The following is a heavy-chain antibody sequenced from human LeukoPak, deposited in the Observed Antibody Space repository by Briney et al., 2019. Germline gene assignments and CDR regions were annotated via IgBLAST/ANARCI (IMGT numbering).Heavy chain of an antibody. J-gene: IGHJ4*02. Sequence: GESLKISCAASGFTFSSYSMNWVRQAPGKGLEWVSVISGSGGSTDYADSVKGRFTISRDNAKSTLYLQMNSLRAEDTAMYYCAKMGSAHYYGDYWGQGTLVIVSS. V-gene: IGHV3-23*01. CDR3: AKMGSAHYYGDY. CDR2: ISGSGGST. CDR1: GFTFSSYS. D-gene: IGHD3-22*01.